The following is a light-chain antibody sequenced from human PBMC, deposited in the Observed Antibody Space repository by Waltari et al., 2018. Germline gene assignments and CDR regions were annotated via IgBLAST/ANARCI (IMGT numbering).Light chain of an antibody. CDR3: NCRDTSGNHYV. V-gene: IGLV3-19*01. J-gene: IGLJ1*01. Sequence: SSEVTQDPSVSVALGQTVRITCQGDILRSHFASWYQQMPGQAPILVIYGQNARPSGIPDRFSGSDSGDTASLTITGVQAEDEADYYCNCRDTSGNHYVFGPGTKVTVL. CDR2: GQN. CDR1: ILRSHF.